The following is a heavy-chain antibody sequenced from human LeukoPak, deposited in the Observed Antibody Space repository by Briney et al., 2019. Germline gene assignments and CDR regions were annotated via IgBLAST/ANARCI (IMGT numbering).Heavy chain of an antibody. V-gene: IGHV4-59*01. D-gene: IGHD6-13*01. CDR3: ARVSSSSYPSYYFDY. Sequence: PSETLSLPCTVSGGSISSYYWSWIRQPPGKGLEWIGYIYYSGRTNYNPSLKGRGPISVATSTNQFSLKLSSVTAADTAVYYCARVSSSSYPSYYFDYWGQGTLVTVSS. J-gene: IGHJ4*02. CDR2: IYYSGRT. CDR1: GGSISSYY.